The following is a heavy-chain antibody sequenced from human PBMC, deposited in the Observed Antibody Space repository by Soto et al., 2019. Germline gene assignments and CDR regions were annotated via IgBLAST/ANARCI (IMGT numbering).Heavy chain of an antibody. J-gene: IGHJ6*02. V-gene: IGHV4-39*02. Sequence: PSETLSLTCTVSGGSISSGSYYWGWIRQPPGKGLEWIGSIYYSGSTYYNPSLKSRVTISVDTSKNQFSLRLSSVTAADTAVYYCARDLSTAMAPGRGMDVWGQGTTVTVSS. CDR2: IYYSGST. D-gene: IGHD5-18*01. CDR1: GGSISSGSYY. CDR3: ARDLSTAMAPGRGMDV.